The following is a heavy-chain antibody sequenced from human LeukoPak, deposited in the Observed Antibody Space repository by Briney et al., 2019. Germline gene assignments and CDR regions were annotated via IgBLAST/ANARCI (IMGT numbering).Heavy chain of an antibody. Sequence: PGGSLRLSCAASGFTFSSYAMHWVRQAPGKGLEWVAVISHDGSNKYYADSVKGRFTISRDNSKNTLYLQMNSLRAEDTAMYYCARGHTVTTAFDYWGQGTLVTVSS. D-gene: IGHD4-17*01. V-gene: IGHV3-30-3*01. J-gene: IGHJ4*02. CDR3: ARGHTVTTAFDY. CDR1: GFTFSSYA. CDR2: ISHDGSNK.